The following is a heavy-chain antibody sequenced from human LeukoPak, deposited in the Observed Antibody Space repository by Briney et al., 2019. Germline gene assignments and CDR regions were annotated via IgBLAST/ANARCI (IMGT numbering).Heavy chain of an antibody. J-gene: IGHJ4*02. D-gene: IGHD5-18*01. CDR1: GFTFDDYA. CDR2: ISWNSGSI. CDR3: AKEAASVDTAMVTGQFDY. Sequence: PGGSLRLSCAASGFTFDDYAMPWVRQAPGKGLEWVSGISWNSGSIGYADSVKGRFTISRDNAKNSLYLQMNSLRAEDTALYYCAKEAASVDTAMVTGQFDYWGQGTLVTVSS. V-gene: IGHV3-9*01.